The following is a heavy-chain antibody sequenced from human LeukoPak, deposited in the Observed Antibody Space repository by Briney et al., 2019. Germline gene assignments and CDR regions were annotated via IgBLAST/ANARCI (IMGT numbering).Heavy chain of an antibody. CDR1: GGSIGSGDYY. D-gene: IGHD3-9*01. CDR3: ARLTGYFHY. V-gene: IGHV4-30-4*01. CDR2: IYYSGST. J-gene: IGHJ4*02. Sequence: SETLSLTCTVSGGSIGSGDYYWSWIRQPPGKGLEWIGYIYYSGSTFYNPSLQGRVTISVDTSKNQFSLKLSSVTAADTAVYYCARLTGYFHYWGQGTLVTVSS.